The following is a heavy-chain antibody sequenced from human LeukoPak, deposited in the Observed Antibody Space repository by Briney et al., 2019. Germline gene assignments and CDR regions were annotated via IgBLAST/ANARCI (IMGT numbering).Heavy chain of an antibody. CDR3: ARPGYSKELDV. J-gene: IGHJ6*04. CDR2: INPNSGGT. Sequence: GAPVKVSCKASGYTFTSYGISWVRQAPGQGLEWMGWINPNSGGTNYAQKFQGRVTMTRDTSISTAYMELSRLRSDDTAVYYCARPGYSKELDVWGKGTTVTISS. V-gene: IGHV1-2*02. CDR1: GYTFTSYG. D-gene: IGHD6-13*01.